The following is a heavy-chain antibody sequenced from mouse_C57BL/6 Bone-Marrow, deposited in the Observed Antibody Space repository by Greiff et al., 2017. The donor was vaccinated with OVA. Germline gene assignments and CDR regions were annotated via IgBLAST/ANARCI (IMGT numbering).Heavy chain of an antibody. J-gene: IGHJ3*01. Sequence: QVQLKESGAELVKPGASVKMSCKASGYTFTTYPIEWMKQNHGKSLEWIGNFHPYNDDTKYNEKFKGKATLTVEKSSSTVYLELSRLTSDDSAVYYCARKYYYGSEAWFAYWGQGTLVTVSA. D-gene: IGHD1-1*01. V-gene: IGHV1-47*01. CDR2: FHPYNDDT. CDR3: ARKYYYGSEAWFAY. CDR1: GYTFTTYP.